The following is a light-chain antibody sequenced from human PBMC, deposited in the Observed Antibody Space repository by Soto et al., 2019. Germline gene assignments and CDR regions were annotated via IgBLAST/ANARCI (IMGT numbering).Light chain of an antibody. Sequence: DIQMTKSPSTLSASVGDRVAIACRASQTISRSLDWYQQKPGRAPKLMIYEASRLNVGVPSTFSGSGSGTEFTLTISSLQPDDFATYYCLQYNNYPWAFAQGTKVEIK. J-gene: IGKJ1*01. V-gene: IGKV1-5*03. CDR3: LQYNNYPWA. CDR1: QTISRS. CDR2: EAS.